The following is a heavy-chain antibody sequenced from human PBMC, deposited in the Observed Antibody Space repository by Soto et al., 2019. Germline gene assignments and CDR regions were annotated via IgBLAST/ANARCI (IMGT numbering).Heavy chain of an antibody. CDR1: GFTFSSYS. Sequence: GGSLRLSCAASGFTFSSYSMNWVRQAPGKGLEWVSYISSSSTIYYADSVKGRFTISRDNAKNSLYLQMNSLRDEDTAVYYCARDSEGGDYYDSSGYDYWGQGTLVTVSS. V-gene: IGHV3-48*02. CDR3: ARDSEGGDYYDSSGYDY. J-gene: IGHJ4*02. D-gene: IGHD3-22*01. CDR2: ISSSSTI.